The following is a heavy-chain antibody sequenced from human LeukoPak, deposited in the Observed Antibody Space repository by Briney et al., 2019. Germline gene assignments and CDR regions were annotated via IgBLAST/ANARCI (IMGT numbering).Heavy chain of an antibody. D-gene: IGHD3-16*01. CDR2: ISSSGSDK. V-gene: IGHV3-21*06. CDR3: AAQGGFDY. CDR1: GFSFSSYT. Sequence: GGSLRLSCAASGFSFSSYTMNWVRQAPGKGLEWVSSISSSGSDKYYADSVKGRFTISRDNAKNSLYLQMNSLRVEDTAVYYYAAQGGFDYWGQGTLVTVSS. J-gene: IGHJ4*02.